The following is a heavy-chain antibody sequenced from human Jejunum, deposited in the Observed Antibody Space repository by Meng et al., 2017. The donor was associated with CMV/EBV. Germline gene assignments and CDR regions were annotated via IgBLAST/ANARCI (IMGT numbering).Heavy chain of an antibody. CDR3: ARFSIVGRTNAFDM. CDR2: IRSSNRYI. V-gene: IGHV3-21*04. Sequence: SKFAFSIYRMNWVRQAPGTGLEWVSRIRSSNRYIYYADSMKGRFTMSRDNAKNSLCLLMNSLRPEDTALYYCARFSIVGRTNAFDMWGHGTMVTVSS. CDR1: KFAFSIYR. J-gene: IGHJ3*02. D-gene: IGHD1-26*01.